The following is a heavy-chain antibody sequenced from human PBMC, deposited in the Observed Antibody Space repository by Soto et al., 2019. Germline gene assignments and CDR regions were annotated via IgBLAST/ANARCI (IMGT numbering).Heavy chain of an antibody. CDR3: ARKVSGSTGRPDLWYFDL. CDR2: ISGGGDAT. V-gene: IGHV3-23*01. CDR1: GFTFSGYA. Sequence: EVQLLDSGGGLVQPGGSLRLSCAASGFTFSGYALTWVRQAPGKGLEWVSAISGGGDATFYADSVKGRFTISRDTSKNTLCLQMNTLRAEDTAVYYCARKVSGSTGRPDLWYFDLWGRGTLVTVSS. D-gene: IGHD3-10*01. J-gene: IGHJ2*01.